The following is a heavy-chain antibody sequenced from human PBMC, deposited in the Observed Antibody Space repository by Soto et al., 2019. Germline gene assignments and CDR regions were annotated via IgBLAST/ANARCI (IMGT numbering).Heavy chain of an antibody. D-gene: IGHD1-1*01. J-gene: IGHJ4*02. CDR1: GYTFTSYG. CDR3: ARGRYGDY. CDR2: ISAHNGNT. Sequence: QGHLVQSGAEVKKPGASVKVSCKASGYTFTSYGSTWVRQAPGQGLEWMGWISAHNGNTDYAQKLQGRVIVTRDTSTSTAYMELRSLRSDDTAVYYCARGRYGDYWGQGALVTVSS. V-gene: IGHV1-18*01.